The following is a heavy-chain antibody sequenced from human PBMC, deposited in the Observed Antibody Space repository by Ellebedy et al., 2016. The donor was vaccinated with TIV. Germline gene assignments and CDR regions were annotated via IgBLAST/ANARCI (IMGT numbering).Heavy chain of an antibody. D-gene: IGHD1-26*01. J-gene: IGHJ4*02. CDR3: AKGSVWELLLTCFDY. CDR2: ISGSGGST. Sequence: PGGSLRLSCTASGFTFNNYAMNWVRQAPGKGLEWVSGISGSGGSTHYADSVKGRFTISRDNSKNTLYVRMNSLSVEDKAVYYCAKGSVWELLLTCFDYWGQGTLVTVSS. V-gene: IGHV3-23*01. CDR1: GFTFNNYA.